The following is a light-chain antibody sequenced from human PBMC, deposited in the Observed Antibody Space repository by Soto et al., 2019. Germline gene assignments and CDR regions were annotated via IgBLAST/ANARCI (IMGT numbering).Light chain of an antibody. J-gene: IGLJ2*01. CDR1: SSNIGNNP. CDR2: YDD. CDR3: ASWYDSLNGPG. Sequence: QSVLTQPTSVSEAPRQRVTISCSGSSSNIGNNPVNWYQQFPGKPPKLLIYYDDMLYSGVSDRFSGSKSRTSAFLAISGLQSVDEADYYCASWYDSLNGPGFGGGTQLTV. V-gene: IGLV1-36*01.